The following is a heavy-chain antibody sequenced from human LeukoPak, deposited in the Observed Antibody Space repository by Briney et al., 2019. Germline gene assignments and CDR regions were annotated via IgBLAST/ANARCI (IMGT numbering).Heavy chain of an antibody. CDR3: ARGAQIVVPPAEPARPGPSGVDY. CDR1: GFTFSSYR. J-gene: IGHJ4*02. CDR2: ISSGSYYI. D-gene: IGHD2-2*01. V-gene: IGHV3-21*01. Sequence: GGSLRLSCAASGFTFSSYRMNWVRQVPGKGLEWVSLISSGSYYIYYADSVKGRSTISRDNAKNSLYLQMNSLRAEATDVYYCARGAQIVVPPAEPARPGPSGVDYWGQGTLLTVSS.